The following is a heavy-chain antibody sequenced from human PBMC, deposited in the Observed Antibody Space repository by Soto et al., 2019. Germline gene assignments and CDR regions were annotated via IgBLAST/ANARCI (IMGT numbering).Heavy chain of an antibody. J-gene: IGHJ6*02. Sequence: QTLSLTSAIAGVILCSKSAAWNWIRQSPSRGLEWLGRTYHRSKWYNDYAVSVKSRITINPDTSKNQFSLQLHSVTPEDTAVYYSARDLVEQQFGGMDVWGQGTTVTVSS. D-gene: IGHD1-1*01. CDR2: TYHRSKWYN. CDR1: GVILCSKSAA. V-gene: IGHV6-1*01. CDR3: ARDLVEQQFGGMDV.